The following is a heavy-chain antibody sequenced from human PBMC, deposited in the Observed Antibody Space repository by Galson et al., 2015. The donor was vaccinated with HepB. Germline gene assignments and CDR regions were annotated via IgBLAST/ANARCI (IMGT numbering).Heavy chain of an antibody. V-gene: IGHV3-66*01. CDR3: ATSSVGWHDY. D-gene: IGHD6-19*01. CDR1: EFTVSSHI. Sequence: SLRLSCAGSEFTVSSHIMSWVRQAPGKRLEWVSVICSDGSTYYADSVKCRFIIARDNVKNTYYLQMRRLKDEDTAVYHCATSSVGWHDYWGQGTLVDVSS. CDR2: ICSDGST. J-gene: IGHJ4*02.